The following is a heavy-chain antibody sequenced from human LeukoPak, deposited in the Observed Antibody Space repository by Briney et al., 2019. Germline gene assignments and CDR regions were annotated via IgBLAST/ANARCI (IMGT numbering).Heavy chain of an antibody. CDR2: IYYSGST. CDR1: GGSISSSSYH. D-gene: IGHD1-1*01. V-gene: IGHV4-39*01. CDR3: ATLDRTTDAFDI. J-gene: IGHJ3*02. Sequence: SETLSLTCTVSGGSISSSSYHWGWIRQPPGKGLEWIGSIYYSGSTYYNPSLKSRVTISVDTSKNQFSLKLSSVTAADTAVYYCATLDRTTDAFDIWGQGTMVTVSS.